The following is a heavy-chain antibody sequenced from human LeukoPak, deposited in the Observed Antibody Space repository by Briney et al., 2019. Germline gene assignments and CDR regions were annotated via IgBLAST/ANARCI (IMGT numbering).Heavy chain of an antibody. V-gene: IGHV3-21*01. J-gene: IGHJ4*02. CDR3: AIESRTTISPKLDY. D-gene: IGHD5-24*01. Sequence: GGSLRLSCAASGFTFSSYSMNWVRQAPGKGLEWVSSISSSSSYIYYADSVKGRFTISRDNAKNSLYLQMNSLRAEDTAVYYCAIESRTTISPKLDYWGQGTLVTVSS. CDR1: GFTFSSYS. CDR2: ISSSSSYI.